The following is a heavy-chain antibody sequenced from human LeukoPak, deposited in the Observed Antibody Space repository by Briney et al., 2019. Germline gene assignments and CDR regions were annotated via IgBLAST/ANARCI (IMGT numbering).Heavy chain of an antibody. Sequence: GGSLRLSCAASGFTFSSYGMHWVRQAPGKGLEWVAVISYDGSNKYYADSVKGRFTISRDNSKNTLYLQMNSLRAEDTAVYYCAKGDWGIAVAGSYFDYWGPGTLITVSS. D-gene: IGHD6-19*01. J-gene: IGHJ4*02. CDR1: GFTFSSYG. CDR3: AKGDWGIAVAGSYFDY. V-gene: IGHV3-30*18. CDR2: ISYDGSNK.